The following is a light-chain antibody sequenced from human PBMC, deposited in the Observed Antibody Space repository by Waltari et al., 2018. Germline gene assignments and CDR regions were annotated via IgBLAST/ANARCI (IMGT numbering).Light chain of an antibody. Sequence: SYELTQPVSVSVALGQTARITCGGNNIGDKIVHWYQQKPGQAPVLVIFRDTNRPSGIPERFCGSNSGNTATMTSSRAQGGDEADYYCQVWTTGAGVFGGGTKLSVL. V-gene: IGLV3-9*01. CDR1: NIGDKI. J-gene: IGLJ3*02. CDR3: QVWTTGAGV. CDR2: RDT.